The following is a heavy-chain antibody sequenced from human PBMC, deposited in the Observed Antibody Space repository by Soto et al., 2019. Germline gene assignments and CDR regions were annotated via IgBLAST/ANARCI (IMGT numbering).Heavy chain of an antibody. CDR1: GGTFSSYR. CDR3: VRDSGAKLSSS. D-gene: IGHD6-13*01. Sequence: ASVKVTCKASGGTFSSYRINWVRQAPGEGLEWVGGIVPIRRSADYAQKFRGRVTISADDSARTTYLELSSLKSQDTAVYYCVRDSGAKLSSSWGQGTLVTVSS. V-gene: IGHV1-69*13. CDR2: IVPIRRSA. J-gene: IGHJ4*02.